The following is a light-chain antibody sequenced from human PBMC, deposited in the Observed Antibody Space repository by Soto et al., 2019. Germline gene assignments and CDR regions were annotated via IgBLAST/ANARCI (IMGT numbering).Light chain of an antibody. Sequence: EIVMTQSPATLSVSPGERATLSCRASQSVSSNLAWYQQKPGQAPRLLIYGASTRATGIPARFSGSGSGTEFTLTISSLQSEDFAVYHCQQYNDWPLTFGGGTKVDIK. CDR2: GAS. V-gene: IGKV3-15*01. J-gene: IGKJ4*01. CDR3: QQYNDWPLT. CDR1: QSVSSN.